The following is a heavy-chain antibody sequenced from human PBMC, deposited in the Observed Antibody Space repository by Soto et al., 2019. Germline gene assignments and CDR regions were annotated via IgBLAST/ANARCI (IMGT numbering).Heavy chain of an antibody. Sequence: QVQLVQSGAEVKKPGASVKVSCKASGYPFTSYAMHWVRQAPGQRLEWMGWINAGKGKTKYSQKFQGRVTITRDTSASTAYMELSSLRSEDTAVYYCARSIVVVTAADYWGQGALVTVSS. J-gene: IGHJ4*02. CDR2: INAGKGKT. D-gene: IGHD2-21*02. V-gene: IGHV1-3*01. CDR1: GYPFTSYA. CDR3: ARSIVVVTAADY.